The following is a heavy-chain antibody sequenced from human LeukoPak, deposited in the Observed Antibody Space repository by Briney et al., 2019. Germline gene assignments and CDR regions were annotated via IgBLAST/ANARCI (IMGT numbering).Heavy chain of an antibody. CDR1: GFTFSSYG. D-gene: IGHD2-21*02. V-gene: IGHV3-33*01. Sequence: GRSLRLSCAASGFTFSSYGVHWVRQAPGKGLEWVAVIWYDGSNKYYADSVKGRFTISRDNSKNTLYLQMNSLRAEDTAVYYCARCRSGDCYQNWFDPWGQGTLVTVSS. CDR3: ARCRSGDCYQNWFDP. CDR2: IWYDGSNK. J-gene: IGHJ5*02.